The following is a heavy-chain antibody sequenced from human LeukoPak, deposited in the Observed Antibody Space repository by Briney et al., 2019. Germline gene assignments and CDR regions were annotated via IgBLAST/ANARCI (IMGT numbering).Heavy chain of an antibody. V-gene: IGHV4-30-4*08. D-gene: IGHD1-26*01. J-gene: IGHJ4*02. CDR1: GGSISSGDYY. CDR2: IYYSGST. Sequence: SQTLSLTCTVPGGSISSGDYYWSWIRQPPGKGLEWIGYIYYSGSTYYSPSLKSRVTISVDTSKNQFSLKLSSVTAADTAVYYCARWTVGATGFDYWGQGTLVTVSS. CDR3: ARWTVGATGFDY.